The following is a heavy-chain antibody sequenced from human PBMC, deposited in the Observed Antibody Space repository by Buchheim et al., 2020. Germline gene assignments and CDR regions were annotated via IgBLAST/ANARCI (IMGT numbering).Heavy chain of an antibody. J-gene: IGHJ4*02. CDR1: GFTFSSYA. D-gene: IGHD3-3*01. V-gene: IGHV3-23*01. CDR3: AKGDYDFWSGYSLTKRYFDY. CDR2: ISGSGGST. Sequence: EVQLLESGGGLVQPGGSLRLSCAASGFTFSSYAMSWVRQAPGKGLEWVSAISGSGGSTYYADSVKGRFTISSDNSNNTLYLKMKSRRAEDTAVYYCAKGDYDFWSGYSLTKRYFDYWGQGTL.